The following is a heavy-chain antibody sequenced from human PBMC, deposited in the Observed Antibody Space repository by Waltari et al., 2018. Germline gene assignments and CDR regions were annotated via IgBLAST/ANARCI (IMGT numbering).Heavy chain of an antibody. CDR3: ARWDYYDSSGCYHY. D-gene: IGHD3-22*01. J-gene: IGHJ4*02. CDR2: LDREEGEI. CDR1: GYTLKEVP. V-gene: IGHV1-24*01. Sequence: QVQLVQSGAEVNKPGASVKVSFKILGYTLKEVPMHWVRPDLGKGLEGKASLDREEGEIVYAQNFQGRLTMTEDISLETAYMELSSLKFEDTAVYYCARWDYYDSSGCYHYWGQGTLVTVSS.